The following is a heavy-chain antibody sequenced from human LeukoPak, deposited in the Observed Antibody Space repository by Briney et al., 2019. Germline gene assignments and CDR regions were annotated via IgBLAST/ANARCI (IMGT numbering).Heavy chain of an antibody. J-gene: IGHJ4*02. V-gene: IGHV4-30-4*01. D-gene: IGHD2-2*01. CDR1: GGSISSGDYY. CDR3: ARDADDCSSTSCPGY. CDR2: IYYSGST. Sequence: SETLSLTCTVSGGSISSGDYYWSWIRQPPGKGLEGIVYIYYSGSTYYNPSLKSRVTISVDTSKNQFSLKLSSVTAADTAVYYCARDADDCSSTSCPGYWGQGTLVTVSS.